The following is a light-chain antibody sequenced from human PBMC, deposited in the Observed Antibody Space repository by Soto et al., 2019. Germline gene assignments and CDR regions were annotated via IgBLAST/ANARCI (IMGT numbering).Light chain of an antibody. V-gene: IGKV3-20*01. CDR2: HAS. CDR3: QQYGTSPT. Sequence: EIVLTQSPGTLSLSPGERATLPCRASQSVRDNCLAWYQQKPGRAPRLLIYHASSRATGIPDRFSGSGSGTDFTLTISRLEPEDFAVYYCQQYGTSPTFGQGTRLEIK. J-gene: IGKJ5*01. CDR1: QSVRDNC.